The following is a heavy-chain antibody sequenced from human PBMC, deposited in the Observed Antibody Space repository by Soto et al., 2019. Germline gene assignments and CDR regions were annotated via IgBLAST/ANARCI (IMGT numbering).Heavy chain of an antibody. Sequence: GESLKISCAASGFTFSSYAMGWLRQAPGTGPGWVAFVDGSGGDTSFADSVKGRFTISRDNSKNSLYLHMNSLRAEDTGRYYCAKEVVAAAYVETSPFDLWGQGTLVTVSS. V-gene: IGHV3-23*01. CDR3: AKEVVAAAYVETSPFDL. D-gene: IGHD2-15*01. CDR2: VDGSGGDT. J-gene: IGHJ4*02. CDR1: GFTFSSYA.